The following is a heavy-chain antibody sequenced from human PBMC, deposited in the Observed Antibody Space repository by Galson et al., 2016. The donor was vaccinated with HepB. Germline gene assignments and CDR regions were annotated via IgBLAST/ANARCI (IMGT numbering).Heavy chain of an antibody. Sequence: SLRLSCAASGFSFNKYWMHWVRQAPGKGLVWISRIRGDGGDTVYAGSVRGRFSVSRDNAKNTLYLQMNSLRAEDTAVYYCARDNDVYSFDYWGQGTLVAVSS. CDR1: GFSFNKYW. D-gene: IGHD2-21*01. V-gene: IGHV3-74*01. CDR2: IRGDGGDT. CDR3: ARDNDVYSFDY. J-gene: IGHJ4*02.